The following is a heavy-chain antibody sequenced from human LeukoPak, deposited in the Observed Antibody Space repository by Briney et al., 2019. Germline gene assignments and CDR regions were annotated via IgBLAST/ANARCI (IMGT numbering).Heavy chain of an antibody. CDR3: AREGRYIWFGELGTNYYFDY. CDR2: INSDGSST. D-gene: IGHD3-10*01. CDR1: GFTFSSYW. V-gene: IGHV3-74*01. Sequence: GSLRLSCAASGFTFSSYWMHWVRQAPGKGLVWVSRINSDGSSTSYADSVKGRFTISRDNAKNTLYLQMNSLRAEDTAVYYCAREGRYIWFGELGTNYYFDYWGQGTLVTVSS. J-gene: IGHJ4*02.